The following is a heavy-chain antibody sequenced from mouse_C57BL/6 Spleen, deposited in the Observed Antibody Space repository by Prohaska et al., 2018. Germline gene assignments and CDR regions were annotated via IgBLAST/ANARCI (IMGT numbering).Heavy chain of an antibody. V-gene: IGHV1-66*01. CDR3: ARSLLDSWGY. D-gene: IGHD3-2*01. Sequence: QVQLPQSGPELVKPGSSVKISCKASGNIFTSYYIPWVKQRPGQGLEWIGWIYTGSGNTKYNEKFKGKATLTADTSSSTAYMQLSSLTSEDSAVYYCARSLLDSWGYWGQGTLVTVSA. CDR1: GNIFTSYY. CDR2: IYTGSGNT. J-gene: IGHJ3*01.